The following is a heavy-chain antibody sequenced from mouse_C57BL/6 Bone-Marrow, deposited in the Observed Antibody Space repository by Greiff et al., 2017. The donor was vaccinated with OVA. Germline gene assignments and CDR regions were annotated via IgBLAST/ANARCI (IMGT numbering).Heavy chain of an antibody. CDR2: INYDGSST. J-gene: IGHJ2*01. Sequence: EVKLMESEGGLVQPGSSMKLSCTASGFTFSDYYMAWVRQVPEKGLEWVANINYDGSSTYYLDSLKSRFIISRDNAKNILYLQMSSLKSEDTATYYCARGYYGYFDYWGQGTTLTVSS. V-gene: IGHV5-16*01. CDR1: GFTFSDYY. D-gene: IGHD1-1*01. CDR3: ARGYYGYFDY.